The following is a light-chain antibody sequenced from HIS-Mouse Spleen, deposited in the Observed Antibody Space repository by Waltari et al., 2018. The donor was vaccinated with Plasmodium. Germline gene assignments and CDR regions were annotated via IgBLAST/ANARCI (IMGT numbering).Light chain of an antibody. CDR2: KAS. Sequence: SYELTQPPPVSVSPALTARTPCSGHSLPQQSAYWYQQKPSHAPVLVIYKASERPEGFPERFSGASSGKTVTLTISGVQAEDEADYYCQSADSSGTPNWVFGGGTKLTVL. CDR1: SLPQQS. V-gene: IGLV3-25*03. J-gene: IGLJ3*02. CDR3: QSADSSGTPNWV.